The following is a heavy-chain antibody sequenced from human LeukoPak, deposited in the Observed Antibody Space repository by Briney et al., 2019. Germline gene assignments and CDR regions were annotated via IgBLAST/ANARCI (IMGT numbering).Heavy chain of an antibody. CDR2: INHSGST. D-gene: IGHD6-19*01. J-gene: IGHJ6*03. CDR1: GGSFSGYY. Sequence: PSETLSLTCTVYGGSFSGYYWSWIRQPPGKGVERIGEINHSGSTNYNPSLKSRVTISVDTSKNQFSLKLSSVTAADTAVYYCARGWNSSGWYRYYYYMDVWGKGTTVTVSS. CDR3: ARGWNSSGWYRYYYYMDV. V-gene: IGHV4-34*01.